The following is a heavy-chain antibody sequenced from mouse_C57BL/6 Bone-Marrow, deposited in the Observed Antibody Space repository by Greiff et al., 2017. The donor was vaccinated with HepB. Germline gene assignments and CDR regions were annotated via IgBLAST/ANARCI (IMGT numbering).Heavy chain of an antibody. D-gene: IGHD1-1*01. CDR3: ARIPITTVDYYAMDY. V-gene: IGHV1-81*01. CDR2: IYPRSGNT. Sequence: VQLQQSGAELARPGASVKLSCKASGYTFTSYGISWVKQRTGQGLEWIGEIYPRSGNTYYNEKFKGKATLTADKSSSTAYMELRSLTSEDSAVYFCARIPITTVDYYAMDYWGQGTSVTVSS. CDR1: GYTFTSYG. J-gene: IGHJ4*01.